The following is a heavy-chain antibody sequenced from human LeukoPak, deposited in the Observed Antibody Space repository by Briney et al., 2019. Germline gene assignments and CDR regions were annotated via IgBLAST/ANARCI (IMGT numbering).Heavy chain of an antibody. CDR1: GFTFTSYA. CDR2: VSGSGDST. D-gene: IGHD6-6*01. J-gene: IGHJ4*02. Sequence: GGSLRLSCAASGFTFTSYAMNWVRQAPGKGLEWVSVVSGSGDSTYYADSVKGRFTISRDSAKNSLYLQMNSLRAEDTAVYYCASSPTLYSSSWYFDYWGQGTLVTVSS. CDR3: ASSPTLYSSSWYFDY. V-gene: IGHV3-23*01.